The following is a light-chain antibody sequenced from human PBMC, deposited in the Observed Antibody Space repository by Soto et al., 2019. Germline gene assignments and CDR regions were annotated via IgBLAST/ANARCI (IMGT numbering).Light chain of an antibody. CDR1: QSISRW. CDR2: DAP. V-gene: IGKV1-5*01. J-gene: IGKJ1*01. CDR3: QQYNSYWT. Sequence: DIRMTQSPSTLPASIGDRVTITCRASQSISRWLAWYQQKPEKAPKLLIHDAPNLESGAPSRFSGSGSGTEFTLTISSLQPDDFASYYCQQYNSYWTFGQGTKV.